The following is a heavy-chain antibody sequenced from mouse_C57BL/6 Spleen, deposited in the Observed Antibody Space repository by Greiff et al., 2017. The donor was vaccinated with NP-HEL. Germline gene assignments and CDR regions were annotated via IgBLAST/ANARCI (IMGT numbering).Heavy chain of an antibody. V-gene: IGHV1-18*01. J-gene: IGHJ2*01. CDR1: GYTFTDYN. CDR3: ARADYYGNYFDY. D-gene: IGHD1-1*01. CDR2: INPNNGGT. Sequence: EVKLQQSGPELVKPGASVKIPCKASGYTFTDYNMDWVKQSHGKSLEWIGDINPNNGGTIYNQKFKGKATLTVDKSSSTAYMELRSLTSEDTAVYYCARADYYGNYFDYWGQGSTLTVSS.